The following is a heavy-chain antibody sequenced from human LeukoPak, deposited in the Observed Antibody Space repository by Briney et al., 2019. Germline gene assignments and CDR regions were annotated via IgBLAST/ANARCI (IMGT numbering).Heavy chain of an antibody. D-gene: IGHD3-22*01. CDR3: ARVGGITMIVVLITDAFDI. J-gene: IGHJ3*02. CDR1: GGSISSGPYY. Sequence: SETLSLTCTVSGGSISSGPYYWTWIRQPAGKGLEWIGRIYSSGGTNYNPSLKSRVTISVDTSKNQFSLKLRSVTAADTAVYYCARVGGITMIVVLITDAFDIWGQGTMVTVSS. CDR2: IYSSGGT. V-gene: IGHV4-61*02.